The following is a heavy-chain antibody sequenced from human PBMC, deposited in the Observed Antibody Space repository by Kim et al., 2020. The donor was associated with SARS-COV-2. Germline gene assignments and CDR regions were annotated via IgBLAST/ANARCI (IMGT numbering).Heavy chain of an antibody. CDR2: SNK. J-gene: IGHJ4*02. Sequence: SNKFKPDSVTGRFTISRDNSKNTLYLQVNSLRAEDTAVYYCARSLRFLDSWGQGTLVTVSS. D-gene: IGHD3-3*01. V-gene: IGHV3-30*07. CDR3: ARSLRFLDS.